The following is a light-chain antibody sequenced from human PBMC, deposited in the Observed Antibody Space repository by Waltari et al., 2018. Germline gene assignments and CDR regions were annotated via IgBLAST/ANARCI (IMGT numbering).Light chain of an antibody. J-gene: IGLJ3*02. CDR3: AVWDDSLSGRV. CDR1: SSNIGTKH. CDR2: MNN. Sequence: QSVLTQPPSASGTPGQRVTISCPGSSSNIGTKHVYWYLQFPRTAPKLLIYMNNQRPSGVPDRFSASKSGTSASLAISGLRSEDEADYYCAVWDDSLSGRVFGGGTKLTVL. V-gene: IGLV1-47*01.